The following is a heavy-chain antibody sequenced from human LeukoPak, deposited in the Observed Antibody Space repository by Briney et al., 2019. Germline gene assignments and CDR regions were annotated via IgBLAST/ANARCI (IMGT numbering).Heavy chain of an antibody. CDR3: ARDRTSMVDY. CDR1: GDSVSSNSVA. D-gene: IGHD5-18*01. CDR2: TYYRSKWYY. V-gene: IGHV6-1*01. Sequence: SQTLSLTCAISGDSVSSNSVAWNWIRQSPSRDLEWLGRTYYRSKWYYEYAPSVKSRITIAPDTSKNQFSLHLNSVTPGDTAVYYCARDRTSMVDYWGQGTLVTVSS. J-gene: IGHJ4*02.